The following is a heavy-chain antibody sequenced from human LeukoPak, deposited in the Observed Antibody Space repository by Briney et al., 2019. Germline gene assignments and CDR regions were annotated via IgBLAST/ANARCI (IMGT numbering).Heavy chain of an antibody. J-gene: IGHJ4*02. D-gene: IGHD3-22*01. CDR2: ISAYNGNT. CDR1: GYTFTSYG. Sequence: ASVKVSCKASGYTFTSYGIRWVRQAPGQGVEWMGWISAYNGNTNYAQKLQGRVTITTDTSTSTAYMELRSLRSEDTAVYYCAMLPDTYYYDSSGYNGAYFDYWGQGTLVTVSS. CDR3: AMLPDTYYYDSSGYNGAYFDY. V-gene: IGHV1-18*01.